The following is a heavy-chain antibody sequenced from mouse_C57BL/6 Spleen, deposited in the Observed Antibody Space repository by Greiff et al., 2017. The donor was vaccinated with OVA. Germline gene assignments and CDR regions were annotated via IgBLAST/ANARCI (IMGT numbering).Heavy chain of an antibody. CDR1: GYSFTDYY. J-gene: IGHJ2*01. V-gene: IGHV1-39*01. CDR3: AREGYGFDY. D-gene: IGHD1-1*02. CDR2: INPNYGTT. Sequence: VQLQQSGPELVKPGASVKISCKASGYSFTDYYMNWVKQSNGKSLEWIGGINPNYGTTSYNQKFKGKATLTVDKSTITAYMQLNSLTSEDSAVYYCAREGYGFDYWGQGTTLTVSS.